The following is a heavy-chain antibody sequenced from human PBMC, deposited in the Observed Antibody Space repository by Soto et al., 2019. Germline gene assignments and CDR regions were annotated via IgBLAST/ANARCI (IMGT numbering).Heavy chain of an antibody. CDR3: ASDKTAAAGKPYNWFDP. CDR2: IYYSGST. D-gene: IGHD6-13*01. Sequence: SETLSLTCTVSGGSISSGGYYWSWIRQHPGKGLEWIGYIYYSGSTYYNPSLKSRVTISVDTSKNQFSLKLSSVTAADTAVYYCASDKTAAAGKPYNWFDPWGQGTLDTVSS. V-gene: IGHV4-31*03. CDR1: GGSISSGGYY. J-gene: IGHJ5*02.